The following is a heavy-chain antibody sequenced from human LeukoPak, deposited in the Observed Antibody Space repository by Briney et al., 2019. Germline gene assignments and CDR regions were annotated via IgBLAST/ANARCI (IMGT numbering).Heavy chain of an antibody. Sequence: GGSLRLSCAASGFTFSSYWMHWVRQVPGKGLVWVSHIDSDGSGTTYADSVKGRFTISRDNARNTLYLQMNNLRDEDTAVYYCARDSPRTGPWGQGTLVTVSS. V-gene: IGHV3-74*01. J-gene: IGHJ5*02. D-gene: IGHD1-1*01. CDR3: ARDSPRTGP. CDR1: GFTFSSYW. CDR2: IDSDGSGT.